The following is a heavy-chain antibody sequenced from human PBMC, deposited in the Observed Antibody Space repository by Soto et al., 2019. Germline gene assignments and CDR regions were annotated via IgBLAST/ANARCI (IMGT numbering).Heavy chain of an antibody. J-gene: IGHJ6*03. CDR2: IYSGGST. D-gene: IGHD1-1*01. Sequence: EVQLVESGGGLVQPGGSLRLSCAASGFTVSSNSMSWVGQAPGKGLEWVSVIYSGGSTYYADSVKGRFTISRDNSKNTLYLQMNSLRAEDTAVYYCARDTMRHRGRSPYYYMDVWGKGTTVTVSS. CDR3: ARDTMRHRGRSPYYYMDV. CDR1: GFTVSSNS. V-gene: IGHV3-66*01.